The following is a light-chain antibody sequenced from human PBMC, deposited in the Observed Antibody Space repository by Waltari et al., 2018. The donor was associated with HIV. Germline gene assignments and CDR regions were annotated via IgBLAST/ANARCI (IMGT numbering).Light chain of an antibody. J-gene: IGLJ1*01. V-gene: IGLV7-46*01. CDR2: DTD. CDR1: TGVVHSGPY. Sequence: QAVVTQEPSLTVSPGGTVTLTFGSNTGVVHSGPYPFWFQQKPGQAPRTLIYDTDNTHSWTPARFSGSLLGGKAALTLSGAQPEDEADYYCLLSYSGNLIFGTGTKVTVL. CDR3: LLSYSGNLI.